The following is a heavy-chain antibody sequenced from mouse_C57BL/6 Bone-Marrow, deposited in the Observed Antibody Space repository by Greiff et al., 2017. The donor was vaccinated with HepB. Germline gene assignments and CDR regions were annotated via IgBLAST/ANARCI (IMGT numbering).Heavy chain of an antibody. J-gene: IGHJ3*01. CDR2: IYPRSGNT. V-gene: IGHV1-81*01. D-gene: IGHD2-3*01. CDR3: ARGGWLLLWCAY. CDR1: GYTFTSYG. Sequence: QVQLQQSGAELARPGASVKLSCKASGYTFTSYGISWVKQRTGQGLEWIGEIYPRSGNTYYNEKFKGKATLTADKSSSTAYMELRSLTSEDSAVYFCARGGWLLLWCAYWGQGTLVTVSA.